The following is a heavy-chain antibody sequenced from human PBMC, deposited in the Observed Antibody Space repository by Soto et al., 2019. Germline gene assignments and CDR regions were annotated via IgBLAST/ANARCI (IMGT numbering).Heavy chain of an antibody. J-gene: IGHJ6*02. CDR1: GGTFSSYA. Sequence: SVKVSCKASGGTFSSYAISWVRQAPGQGLEWMGGIIPIFGTANYAQKFQGRVTITADKSTSTAYMELSSLRSEDTAVYYCARARPRYSGYDWEVYYYYGMDVWGQGTTVTVSS. CDR3: ARARPRYSGYDWEVYYYYGMDV. V-gene: IGHV1-69*06. CDR2: IIPIFGTA. D-gene: IGHD5-12*01.